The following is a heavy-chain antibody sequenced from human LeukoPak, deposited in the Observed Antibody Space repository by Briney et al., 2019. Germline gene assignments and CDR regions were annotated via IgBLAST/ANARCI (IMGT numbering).Heavy chain of an antibody. J-gene: IGHJ5*02. V-gene: IGHV3-74*01. D-gene: IGHD2-8*02. CDR3: ARVLTGSWDWFDP. Sequence: PGGSLRLSCAASGFTFSSYAMSWVRQAPGKGLVWVSRINSDRSRTNYADSVKGRFTISRDNAKNTLYLQMSSLRAEDTAVYYCARVLTGSWDWFDPWGQGTLVTVSS. CDR1: GFTFSSYA. CDR2: INSDRSRT.